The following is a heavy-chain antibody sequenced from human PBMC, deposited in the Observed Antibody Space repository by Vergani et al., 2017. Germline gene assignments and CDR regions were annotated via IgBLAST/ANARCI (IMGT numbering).Heavy chain of an antibody. J-gene: IGHJ5*02. CDR1: GFTSAGYA. CDR2: ISWNSNSI. V-gene: IGHV3-9*02. CDR3: AKDVDTSSGGGWFDP. D-gene: IGHD6-6*01. Sequence: EVQLEESGGGLVLPGRSLRLSCVASGFTSAGYAMHWVRQAPGKGLEWVSGISWNSNSIGYADSVKGRFTISRDNAKNSLYLQMNSLRAEDTALYYCAKDVDTSSGGGWFDPWGQGTLVTVSS.